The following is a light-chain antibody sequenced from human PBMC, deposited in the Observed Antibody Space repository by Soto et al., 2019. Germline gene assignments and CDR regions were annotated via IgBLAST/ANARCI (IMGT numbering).Light chain of an antibody. CDR2: DVS. Sequence: QSALTQPASVSGSPGQSITISCTGTSSDVGGYNYVSWYQQHPGKAPKLMIYDVSNRPSGVSNLFSGSKSGNTASLTISGLQAEDEADYDCSSYTSRSTLVVFGGGTKLTVL. V-gene: IGLV2-14*01. J-gene: IGLJ2*01. CDR3: SSYTSRSTLVV. CDR1: SSDVGGYNY.